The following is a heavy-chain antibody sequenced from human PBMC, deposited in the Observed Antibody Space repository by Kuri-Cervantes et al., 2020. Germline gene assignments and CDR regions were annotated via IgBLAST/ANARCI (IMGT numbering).Heavy chain of an antibody. D-gene: IGHD1-14*01. Sequence: GESLKISCAASGFTFSSYWMHWVRQAPGKGLVWVSRINSDGSSTSYAGSVKGRFTISRDNAKNTLYLQMNSLRAEDTAVYYCASPRNPWELGAFDIWGQGTMVTVSS. V-gene: IGHV3-74*01. CDR1: GFTFSSYW. CDR3: ASPRNPWELGAFDI. J-gene: IGHJ3*02. CDR2: INSDGSST.